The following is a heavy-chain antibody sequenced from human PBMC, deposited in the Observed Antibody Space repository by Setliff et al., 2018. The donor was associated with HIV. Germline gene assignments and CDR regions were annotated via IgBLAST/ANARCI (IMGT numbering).Heavy chain of an antibody. CDR3: ARGIVATIGFWYFDV. D-gene: IGHD5-12*01. V-gene: IGHV1-18*01. J-gene: IGHJ2*01. CDR1: GYTFTDYG. CDR2: ISGYKGNT. Sequence: ASVKVSCKASGYTFTDYGISWVRQAPGQGLEWMGWISGYKGNTNYAQKLQGRFTITRDNAKNTLFLEMNSLRAEDTAVYYCARGIVATIGFWYFDVWGRGSLVTVSS.